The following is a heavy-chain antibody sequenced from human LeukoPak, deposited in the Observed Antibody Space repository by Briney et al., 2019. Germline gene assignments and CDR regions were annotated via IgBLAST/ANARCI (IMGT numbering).Heavy chain of an antibody. CDR2: INPSGGSA. V-gene: IGHV1-46*01. CDR1: GYTSTSYY. D-gene: IGHD6-13*01. J-gene: IGHJ4*02. Sequence: ASVKVSCKSSGYTSTSYYIHWVRQAPGQGPEWMGVINPSGGSASSAQKFQGRLTMTRDTSTTTVYMELRSLRSDDTAVYYCVRGAAPGIDIGNWGQGTVVTVSS. CDR3: VRGAAPGIDIGN.